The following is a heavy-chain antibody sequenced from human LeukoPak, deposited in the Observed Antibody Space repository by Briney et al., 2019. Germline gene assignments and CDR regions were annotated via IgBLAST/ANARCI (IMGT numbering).Heavy chain of an antibody. J-gene: IGHJ6*02. CDR1: GFTFSSYA. CDR2: IIGRGGST. V-gene: IGHV3-23*01. Sequence: PGGSLRLSCAASGFTFSSYAMSVVRQAPGEGLEWVSAIIGRGGSTYYADSVRGRFTISRDNSTNTRCLQMNTLRAETTPVYYCSKVEDFAGYYYYGMDVWGQGNTVTVSS. CDR3: SKVEDFAGYYYYGMDV. D-gene: IGHD2-15*01.